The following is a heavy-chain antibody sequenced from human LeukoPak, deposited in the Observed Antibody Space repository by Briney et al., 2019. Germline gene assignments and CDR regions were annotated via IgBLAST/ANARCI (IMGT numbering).Heavy chain of an antibody. CDR3: ARDYSSYDGDYYYYYYYMDV. CDR1: RFSFSNYA. CDR2: ISGSGGST. V-gene: IGHV3-23*01. D-gene: IGHD5-12*01. Sequence: GGSLRLSCAASRFSFSNYAMSWVRQAPGKGLEWVSTISGSGGSTYYADSVKGRFTISRDNSKNTLYLQMNSLRAEDTAVYYCARDYSSYDGDYYYYYYYMDVWGKGTTVTISS. J-gene: IGHJ6*03.